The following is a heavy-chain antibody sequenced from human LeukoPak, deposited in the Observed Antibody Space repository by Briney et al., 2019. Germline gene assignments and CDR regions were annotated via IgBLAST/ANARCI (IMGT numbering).Heavy chain of an antibody. D-gene: IGHD3-10*01. J-gene: IGHJ4*02. Sequence: SGGSLRLSCAASGFTFSTYSMNWVRQAPGKGLEWLSYISSSSSTIYYADSVKGRFTISRDNAKNSLYLQMNSLKAEDTAVYYCATDQTYYYGSGNYGDYWGQGTLVTVSS. CDR2: ISSSSSTI. V-gene: IGHV3-48*04. CDR3: ATDQTYYYGSGNYGDY. CDR1: GFTFSTYS.